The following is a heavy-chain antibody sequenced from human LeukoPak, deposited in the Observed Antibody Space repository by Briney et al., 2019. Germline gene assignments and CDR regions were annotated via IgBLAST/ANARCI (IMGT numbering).Heavy chain of an antibody. J-gene: IGHJ4*02. CDR1: GFTFSSTY. CDR3: TRDQGGLSL. V-gene: IGHV3-74*03. CDR2: ISSDGSSI. Sequence: YPGGSLRLSCAASGFTFSSTYMDWVRQAPGKGLVWVSRISSDGSSITYADSVKGRFTTSRDNSKNTLYLQMNSLTAEDTAVYYCTRDQGGLSLWGQGTLVTVSS. D-gene: IGHD3-16*01.